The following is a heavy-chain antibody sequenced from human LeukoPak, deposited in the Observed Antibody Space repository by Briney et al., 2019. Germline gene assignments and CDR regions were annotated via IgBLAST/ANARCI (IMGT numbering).Heavy chain of an antibody. V-gene: IGHV4-31*03. CDR2: IYYSGST. J-gene: IGHJ5*02. CDR1: GGSICSGGYY. Sequence: SQTLSLTCTVSGGSICSGGYYWSWIRQHPGKGLEWIGYIYYSGSTYYNPSLKSRVTISVDTSKNQFSLKLSSVTAADTAVYYCARDHLRSGWFDPWGQGTLVTVSS. CDR3: ARDHLRSGWFDP. D-gene: IGHD3-16*01.